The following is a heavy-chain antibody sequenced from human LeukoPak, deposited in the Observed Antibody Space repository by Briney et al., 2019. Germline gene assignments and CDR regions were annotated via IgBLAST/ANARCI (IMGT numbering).Heavy chain of an antibody. J-gene: IGHJ5*02. CDR3: ARGVYSGYADWFDP. Sequence: ASVKVSCKASGYTFTGYYMHWVRQAPGQGLEWMGWINPNSGGTNYAQKFQGRVTMTRDTSISTAYMELSRLRSDDTAVYYCARGVYSGYADWFDPWGQATLVTVSS. CDR1: GYTFTGYY. V-gene: IGHV1-2*02. CDR2: INPNSGGT. D-gene: IGHD5-12*01.